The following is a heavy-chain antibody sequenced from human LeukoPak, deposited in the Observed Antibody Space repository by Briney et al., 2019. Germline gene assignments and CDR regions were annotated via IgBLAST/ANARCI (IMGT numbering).Heavy chain of an antibody. CDR1: GFTFSSYA. CDR3: ARAQMGAPTDC. CDR2: FTSDGSST. Sequence: GGSLRLSCAASGFTFSSYAMHWVRQAPGKGLVWVSRFTSDGSSTIYADSVKGRFTVSRDIAKNTLYLQMNSLRAEDTAVYYCARAQMGAPTDCWGQGTLVTVSS. D-gene: IGHD1-26*01. V-gene: IGHV3-74*01. J-gene: IGHJ4*02.